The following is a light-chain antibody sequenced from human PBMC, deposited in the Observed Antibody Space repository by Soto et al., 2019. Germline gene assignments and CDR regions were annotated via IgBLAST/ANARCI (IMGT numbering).Light chain of an antibody. J-gene: IGKJ1*01. V-gene: IGKV1-5*01. CDR2: DAS. CDR1: QNIRSR. CDR3: QHYHSYWK. Sequence: DFQMTQSPSTLSASVGDRVTITCRASQNIRSRLAWCQQKPGKAPKLLIYDASSLESGVPQRFSGSGSGTEFTLTASSLQTDDLSNYYCQHYHSYWKFGQGTKVDIK.